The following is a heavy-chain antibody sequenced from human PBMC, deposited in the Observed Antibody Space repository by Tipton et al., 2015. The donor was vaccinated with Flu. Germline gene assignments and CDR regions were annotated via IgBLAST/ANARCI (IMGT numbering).Heavy chain of an antibody. J-gene: IGHJ5*02. CDR1: GFTVSSNY. Sequence: QLVQSGGGLIQRGGSLRLSCVVSGFTVSSNYMSWVRQAPGKGLEWVSVIYSDGSTYYIDSVKGRFTISRDNSKNMLSLEMNSLRAEDTAVYYCARGQGANPWGQGTLVTVSS. CDR3: ARGQGANP. CDR2: IYSDGST. V-gene: IGHV3-53*01.